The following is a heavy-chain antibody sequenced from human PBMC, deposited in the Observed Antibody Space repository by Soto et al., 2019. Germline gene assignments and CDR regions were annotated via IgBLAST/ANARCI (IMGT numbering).Heavy chain of an antibody. J-gene: IGHJ6*02. CDR3: ARLNGYCISTNCHGYYGMDV. CDR1: GGSISSYY. Sequence: SETLSLTCTVSGGSISSYYWSWIRQPPGKGLEWIGYIYHSGSTYYNPSLKSRVTISVDTSKNEFSLRLSSVTAADTAVYYCARLNGYCISTNCHGYYGMDVWGQGTTVTVSS. V-gene: IGHV4-59*04. D-gene: IGHD2-2*03. CDR2: IYHSGST.